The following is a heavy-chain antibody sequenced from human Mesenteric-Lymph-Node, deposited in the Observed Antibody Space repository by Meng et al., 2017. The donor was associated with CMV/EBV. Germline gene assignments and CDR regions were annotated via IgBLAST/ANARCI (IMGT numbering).Heavy chain of an antibody. D-gene: IGHD4-23*01. V-gene: IGHV4-59*01. J-gene: IGHJ4*02. CDR3: ARDHGGNSGGFDY. CDR1: GGSISSYY. CDR2: IYYSGST. Sequence: GSLRLSCTVSGGSISSYYWSWIRQPPGKGLEWIGYIYYSGSTNYNPSLKSRVTISVDASKNQFSLKLTSVTAADTAVYYCARDHGGNSGGFDYWGQGTLVTVSS.